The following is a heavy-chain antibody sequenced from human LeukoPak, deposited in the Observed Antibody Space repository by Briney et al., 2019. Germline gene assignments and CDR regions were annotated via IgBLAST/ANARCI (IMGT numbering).Heavy chain of an antibody. Sequence: ASVKVSCKAFGYTFTSNYMHWVRQAPGQGPEWMGVISPSGGSTTYAQKFQGRVTITADESTSTAYMELSSLRSEDTAVYYCARAYDSSGYYLYYFDYWGQGTLVTVSS. CDR3: ARAYDSSGYYLYYFDY. D-gene: IGHD3-22*01. CDR2: ISPSGGST. V-gene: IGHV1-46*01. CDR1: GYTFTSNY. J-gene: IGHJ4*02.